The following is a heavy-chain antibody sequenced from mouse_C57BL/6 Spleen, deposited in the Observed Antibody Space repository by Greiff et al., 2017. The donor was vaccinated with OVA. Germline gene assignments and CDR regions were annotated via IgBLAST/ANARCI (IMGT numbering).Heavy chain of an antibody. Sequence: QVQLQQSGPELVKPGASVKISCKASGYAFSSSWMNWVKQRPGKGLEWIGRIYPGDGDTNYNGKFKGKATLTADKSSSTAYMQLSSQTSEDSAVYFGARSGGNYVDYAMDDWGQGTSVTVSS. CDR3: ARSGGNYVDYAMDD. J-gene: IGHJ4*01. CDR1: GYAFSSSW. D-gene: IGHD2-1*01. CDR2: IYPGDGDT. V-gene: IGHV1-82*01.